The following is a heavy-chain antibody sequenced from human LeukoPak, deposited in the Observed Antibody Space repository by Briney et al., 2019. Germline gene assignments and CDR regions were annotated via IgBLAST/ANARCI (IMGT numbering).Heavy chain of an antibody. D-gene: IGHD2-2*02. CDR3: ARASRWACSSTSCYSRYYYYMDV. CDR1: GGTFSSCA. Sequence: SVKVSCKASGGTFSSCAISWVRQAPGQGLEWMGGIIPIFGTANYAQKFQGRVTITTDESTSTAYMELSSLRSEDTAVYYCARASRWACSSTSCYSRYYYYMDVWAKGPRSPSP. CDR2: IIPIFGTA. J-gene: IGHJ6*03. V-gene: IGHV1-69*05.